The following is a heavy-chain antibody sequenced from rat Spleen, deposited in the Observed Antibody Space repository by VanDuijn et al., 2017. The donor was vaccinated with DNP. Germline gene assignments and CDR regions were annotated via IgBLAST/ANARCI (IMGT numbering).Heavy chain of an antibody. CDR2: ITSTGGST. Sequence: EVQLVESGGGPVQPGRSLKLSCVASGFIFSNYWMTWIRQAPGKGLEWIASITSTGGSTYYLDSVKGRFTISRDNAKSTLYLQMDSLRSEDTATYYCASEVITIAAISPFAYWGQGTLVTVSS. CDR3: ASEVITIAAISPFAY. D-gene: IGHD1-2*01. J-gene: IGHJ3*01. V-gene: IGHV5-31*01. CDR1: GFIFSNYW.